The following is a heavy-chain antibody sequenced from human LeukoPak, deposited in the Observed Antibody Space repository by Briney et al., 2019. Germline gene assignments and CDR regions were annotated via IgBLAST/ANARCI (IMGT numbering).Heavy chain of an antibody. V-gene: IGHV4-34*01. CDR3: ATYGDLYYFDY. CDR2: INHSGST. J-gene: IGHJ4*02. D-gene: IGHD4-17*01. CDR1: GVSFSGYY. Sequence: SETLSLTCAVYGVSFSGYYWSWIRQPPGKGLEWIGEINHSGSTNYNPSLKSRVTISVDTSKNQFSLKLSSVTAADTAVYYCATYGDLYYFDYWGQGTLVTVSS.